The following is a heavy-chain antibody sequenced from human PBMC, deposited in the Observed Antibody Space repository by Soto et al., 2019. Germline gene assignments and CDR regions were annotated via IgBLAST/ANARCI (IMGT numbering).Heavy chain of an antibody. CDR2: ISYDGSNK. Sequence: QVQLVESGGGVVQPGRSLRLSCAASGFTFSSYAMHWVRQAPGKGLEWVAVISYDGSNKYYANSVKGRFTISRDNSKNTLYQQMNSLRAEDTAVYYCARGPEGGYDYYYYYYGMDVWGQGTTVTVSS. CDR3: ARGPEGGYDYYYYYYGMDV. V-gene: IGHV3-30-3*01. J-gene: IGHJ6*02. CDR1: GFTFSSYA. D-gene: IGHD5-12*01.